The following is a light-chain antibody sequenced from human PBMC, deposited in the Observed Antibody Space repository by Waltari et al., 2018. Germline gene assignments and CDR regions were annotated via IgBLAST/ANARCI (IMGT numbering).Light chain of an antibody. CDR2: KAS. J-gene: IGKJ1*01. CDR3: QQYDSYSGT. CDR1: QSIKSW. Sequence: DIQMTQSPSTLSASVGDRVTVTCRASQSIKSWLAWYQQKPGKAPKLLINKASTLESGVPSRFSGSESGTEFTLTISSLQPDDFATYYCQQYDSYSGTFGQGTKVEIK. V-gene: IGKV1-5*03.